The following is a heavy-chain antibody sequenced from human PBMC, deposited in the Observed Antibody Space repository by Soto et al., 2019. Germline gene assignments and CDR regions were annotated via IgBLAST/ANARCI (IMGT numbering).Heavy chain of an antibody. CDR2: INPDNGGT. V-gene: IGHV1-2*02. Sequence: QVQLVQSGAEVKKPGASVKVSCKASGYTFTGHYMYWVRQAPGQGLEWMGWINPDNGGTSYAQKFQGRVTMTTDTSINTAYMELSRLRSDDTAVYYCAREVGKVGYSGSSCDYWGQGSLVTVST. J-gene: IGHJ4*02. D-gene: IGHD6-6*01. CDR3: AREVGKVGYSGSSCDY. CDR1: GYTFTGHY.